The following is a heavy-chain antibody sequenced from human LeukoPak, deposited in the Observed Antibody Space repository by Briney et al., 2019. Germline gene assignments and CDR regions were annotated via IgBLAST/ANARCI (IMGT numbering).Heavy chain of an antibody. J-gene: IGHJ3*02. CDR1: GASITSYY. CDR3: VRRHQVCSYSPYAFDI. V-gene: IGHV4-59*08. Sequence: SETLPLTCTVSGASITSYYWSWIRQPPGKGLEWIGNIYYSGNNNYNPSLKSRVTISVDMSKSHFSLKLSSVTAADTAVYYCVRRHQVCSYSPYAFDIWGQGTMVTVSS. D-gene: IGHD2-15*01. CDR2: IYYSGNN.